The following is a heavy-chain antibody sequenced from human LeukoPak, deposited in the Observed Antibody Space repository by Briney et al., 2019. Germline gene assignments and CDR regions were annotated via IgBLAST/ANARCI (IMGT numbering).Heavy chain of an antibody. CDR2: TFYSGST. J-gene: IGHJ4*02. D-gene: IGHD1-26*01. CDR1: GGSISSSTYY. CDR3: TRHAWDLAFDY. Sequence: PSETLSLTCTVSGGSISSSTYYWGWIRQPPEKGLEWIGSTFYSGSTYQNPSLKSRVAISVDTSKNQFSLKLSSVTAADTAVYYCTRHAWDLAFDYWGQGTLVTVSS. V-gene: IGHV4-39*01.